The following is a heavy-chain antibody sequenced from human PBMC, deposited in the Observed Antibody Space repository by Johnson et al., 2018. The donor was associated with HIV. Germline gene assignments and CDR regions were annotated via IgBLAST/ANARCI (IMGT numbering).Heavy chain of an antibody. CDR1: GFTFSSYW. J-gene: IGHJ3*01. D-gene: IGHD2-2*01. CDR2: IKQDGSSA. CDR3: ARVGYQLHDAFDL. Sequence: VQLVESGGGLVQPGGSLRLSCATSGFTFSSYWMSWVRQAPGKGLEWVANIKQDGSSASYVDSVKGRFTISRDNSEKSLSLQMNSLRADDTAVYYCARVGYQLHDAFDLWGQGTMVTVSS. V-gene: IGHV3-7*03.